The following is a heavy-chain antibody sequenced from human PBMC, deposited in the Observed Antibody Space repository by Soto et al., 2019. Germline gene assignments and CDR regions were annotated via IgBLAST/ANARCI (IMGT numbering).Heavy chain of an antibody. CDR1: GCTFTSYA. J-gene: IGHJ6*03. V-gene: IGHV1-3*01. CDR2: INAGNGNA. D-gene: IGHD3-10*01. Sequence: VASVKVSCKASGCTFTSYAMHWVRQAPGQRLEWMGWINAGNGNAKYSQKFQGRVTITRDTSTSTAYMELSSLRSADTAVYYCARVAEMGSVTKGYYYYMDVWGKGTTVTVSS. CDR3: ARVAEMGSVTKGYYYYMDV.